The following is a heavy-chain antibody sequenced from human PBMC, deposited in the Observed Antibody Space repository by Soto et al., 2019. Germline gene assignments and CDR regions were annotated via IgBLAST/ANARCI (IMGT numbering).Heavy chain of an antibody. Sequence: GGSLRLSCAASGFTLGNYWMHWVRQAPGKGLVWVSRINDYGTTINYAESVEGRFIISRDDAKSEVYLQMNNLRAEDSAVYYCARGGLEPFDYWGQGALVTVS. J-gene: IGHJ4*02. D-gene: IGHD1-1*01. V-gene: IGHV3-74*01. CDR2: INDYGTTI. CDR3: ARGGLEPFDY. CDR1: GFTLGNYW.